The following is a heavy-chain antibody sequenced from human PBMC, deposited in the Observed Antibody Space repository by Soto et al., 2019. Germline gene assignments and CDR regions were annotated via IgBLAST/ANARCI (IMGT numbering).Heavy chain of an antibody. CDR3: ARNNPDYALDL. V-gene: IGHV1-3*01. J-gene: IGHJ5*02. CDR1: GYTLTSHD. CDR2: INAGNDNT. D-gene: IGHD4-17*01. Sequence: ASVKFSSKASGYTLTSHDIHWVRQAPGQRLEWMGWINAGNDNTQYSQTFQGRVTFTRDTSTSTVYMELSGLRSEDTAVYYCARNNPDYALDLWGQGTLVTVSS.